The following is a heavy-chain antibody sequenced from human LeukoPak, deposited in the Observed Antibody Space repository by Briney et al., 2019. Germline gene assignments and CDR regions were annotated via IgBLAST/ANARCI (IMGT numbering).Heavy chain of an antibody. CDR3: ARGRSDYDS. V-gene: IGHV4-4*07. J-gene: IGHJ4*02. CDR2: IYTGGNT. CDR1: GDSINSYY. Sequence: SETLSLTCTISGDSINSYYWNWIRQPAGKGLEWIGRIYTGGNTNYNPSLKSRVTMSQDTSKNQFSLNLTSVTAADTAVYYCARGRSDYDSWGQGTLVTVSS.